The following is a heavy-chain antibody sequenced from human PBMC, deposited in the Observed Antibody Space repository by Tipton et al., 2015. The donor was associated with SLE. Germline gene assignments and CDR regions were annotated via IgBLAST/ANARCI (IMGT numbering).Heavy chain of an antibody. Sequence: TLSLTCAVYGGSFSGYYWSWIRQPPGKGLEWIGEINHSGSTNYNPSLKSRVTISVDTSKNQFSLKLSSVTAADTAVYYCARESSSSGPDYWGQGTLVTVSS. D-gene: IGHD6-6*01. CDR1: GGSFSGYY. J-gene: IGHJ4*02. CDR2: INHSGST. CDR3: ARESSSSGPDY. V-gene: IGHV4-34*01.